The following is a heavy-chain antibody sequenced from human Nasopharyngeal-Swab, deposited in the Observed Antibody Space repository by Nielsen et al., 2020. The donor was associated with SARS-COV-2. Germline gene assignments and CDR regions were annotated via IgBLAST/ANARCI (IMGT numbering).Heavy chain of an antibody. CDR3: AGDSGYCSGGSCYPGDY. D-gene: IGHD2-15*01. Sequence: ASVKVSCKASGYTFTSYYMHWVRQATGQGLEWMGIINPSGGSTTYAQKFQGRVTMTRDTSTSTVYMELSSLRSEDTAVHYCAGDSGYCSGGSCYPGDYWGQGTLVTVSS. CDR1: GYTFTSYY. V-gene: IGHV1-46*01. CDR2: INPSGGST. J-gene: IGHJ4*02.